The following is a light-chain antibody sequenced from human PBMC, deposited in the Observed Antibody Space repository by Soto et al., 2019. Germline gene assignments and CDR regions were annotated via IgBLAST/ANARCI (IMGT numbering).Light chain of an antibody. V-gene: IGKV3-15*01. J-gene: IGKJ2*01. Sequence: EIVMTQSPATLSVSPGERATLSCRASQSVSSNFAWYQQKPGQAPRLLIYGASTRATGIPARFSGSGAGTEFPLPISSLQSEDFAVYYCQQYNNWPPYTFGQGTKLEIK. CDR3: QQYNNWPPYT. CDR1: QSVSSN. CDR2: GAS.